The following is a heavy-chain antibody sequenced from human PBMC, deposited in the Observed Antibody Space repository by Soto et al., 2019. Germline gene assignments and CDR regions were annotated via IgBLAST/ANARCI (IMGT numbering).Heavy chain of an antibody. Sequence: SETLSLTCAVYGGSFSGYYWSWIRQPPGKGLEWIGEINHSGSTNYNPSLKSRVTISVDTSKNQFSLKLGSVTAADTAVYYCARGGFDYWGQGTLVTVSS. V-gene: IGHV4-34*01. J-gene: IGHJ4*02. CDR2: INHSGST. CDR3: ARGGFDY. CDR1: GGSFSGYY.